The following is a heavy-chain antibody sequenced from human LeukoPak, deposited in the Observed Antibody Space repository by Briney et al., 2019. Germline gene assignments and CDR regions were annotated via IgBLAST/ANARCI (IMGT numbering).Heavy chain of an antibody. V-gene: IGHV4-59*08. Sequence: SETLSLACNVSGGSISTYYWSWIRQPPGKGLEWIGYISDGGVTSYNPSLKGRVTISVDSPKNRFSLRLTSLTAVDTALYYCARHGGTLDYFDYWGPGSLVTVSS. J-gene: IGHJ4*02. CDR2: ISDGGVT. CDR3: ARHGGTLDYFDY. D-gene: IGHD1-26*01. CDR1: GGSISTYY.